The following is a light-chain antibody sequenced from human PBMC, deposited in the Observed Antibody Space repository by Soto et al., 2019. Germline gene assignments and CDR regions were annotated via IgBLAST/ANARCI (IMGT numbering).Light chain of an antibody. Sequence: EVVLTQSPGTLSLSPGERATLSCRASQSVSWYLAWYQHKPGQAPRVLIYSASTRATGIPDRFSGSGSGTDFTVTISRLEPEDFAVYYCQHYAGSSWTFGQGTKVEIK. CDR2: SAS. CDR3: QHYAGSSWT. CDR1: QSVSWY. J-gene: IGKJ1*01. V-gene: IGKV3-20*01.